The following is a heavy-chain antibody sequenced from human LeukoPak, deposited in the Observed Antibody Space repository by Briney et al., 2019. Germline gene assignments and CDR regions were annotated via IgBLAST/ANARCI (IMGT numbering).Heavy chain of an antibody. CDR1: GFTFSSYG. CDR2: ISYDGSNK. CDR3: AKDGTTRLADFDY. D-gene: IGHD4-11*01. Sequence: PGGSLRLSCAASGFTFSSYGMHWVRQAPGKGLEWVAVISYDGSNKYYADSVKGRLTISRDNSKNTLYLQMNSLRAEDTAVYYCAKDGTTRLADFDYWGQGTLVTVSS. V-gene: IGHV3-30*18. J-gene: IGHJ4*02.